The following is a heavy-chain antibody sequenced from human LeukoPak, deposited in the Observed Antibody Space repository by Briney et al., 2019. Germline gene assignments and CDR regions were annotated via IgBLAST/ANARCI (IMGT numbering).Heavy chain of an antibody. CDR3: ANGQWLVGGSDFDH. V-gene: IGHV3-30*18. CDR1: RLSFNNYA. CDR2: ISHDGSKK. Sequence: GGSLRLSCVVSRLSFNNYAMHWVRQAPGKGLEWVTFISHDGSKKYYADSVKGRFTISRDNSKSALYLQMNGLRPQDTAMYYCANGQWLVGGSDFDHWGQGTLVTVSS. D-gene: IGHD6-19*01. J-gene: IGHJ4*02.